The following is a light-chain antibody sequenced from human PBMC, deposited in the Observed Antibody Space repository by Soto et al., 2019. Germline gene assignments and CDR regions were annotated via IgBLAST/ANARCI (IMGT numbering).Light chain of an antibody. CDR1: SGSIASNY. V-gene: IGLV6-57*01. CDR3: QSYDATNPYWV. Sequence: NFMLTQPHSVSESPGKTVTISCTRSSGSIASNYVQWYQQRPGSSPTTVIYENNQRPSGVPDRFSGSIDSSSSSASLTISGLKTEDEADYYCQSYDATNPYWVFGGGTKLTVL. J-gene: IGLJ3*02. CDR2: ENN.